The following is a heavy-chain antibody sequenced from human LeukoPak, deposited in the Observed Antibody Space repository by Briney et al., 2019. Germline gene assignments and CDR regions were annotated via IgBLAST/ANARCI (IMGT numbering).Heavy chain of an antibody. J-gene: IGHJ4*02. V-gene: IGHV1-18*01. CDR1: GYTFTSYG. CDR3: ATETAVAGTFDY. Sequence: GASVKVSCKASGYTFTSYGISWVRQAPGQGLEWMGWISAYNGNTNYAQKLQGRVTMTEDTSTDTAYMELSSLRSEDTAMYYCATETAVAGTFDYWGQGTLVTVSS. D-gene: IGHD6-19*01. CDR2: ISAYNGNT.